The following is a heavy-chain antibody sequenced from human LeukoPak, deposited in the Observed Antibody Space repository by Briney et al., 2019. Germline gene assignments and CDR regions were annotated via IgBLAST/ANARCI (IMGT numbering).Heavy chain of an antibody. J-gene: IGHJ4*02. Sequence: GGSLRLSCAAPGFTFTIYAMSWVRQSPGKGLEWVSSISDSGDRTYYADSVKGRFTITRDNSRNTLYLQVNSLRAEDTAVYYCAKSGSVLPDYWGQGTLVTVSS. CDR3: AKSGSVLPDY. CDR1: GFTFTIYA. V-gene: IGHV3-23*01. CDR2: ISDSGDRT. D-gene: IGHD2/OR15-2a*01.